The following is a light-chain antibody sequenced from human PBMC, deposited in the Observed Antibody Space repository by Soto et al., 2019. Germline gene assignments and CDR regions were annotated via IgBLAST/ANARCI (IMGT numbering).Light chain of an antibody. CDR3: SSYTGTNVI. J-gene: IGLJ2*01. CDR1: LSDVGGKNV. CDR2: DVN. Sequence: QSALTQPHSASGSPGQSVTISCTGTLSDVGGKNVVSWYRQDPGKAPKLIIYDVNQRPSGVPDRFSGSKPGSTASLTVSGLQAEDEANYYCSSYTGTNVIFGGGTKLTVL. V-gene: IGLV2-8*01.